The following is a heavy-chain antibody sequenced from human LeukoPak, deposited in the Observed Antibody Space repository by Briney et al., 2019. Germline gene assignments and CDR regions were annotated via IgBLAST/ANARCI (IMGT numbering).Heavy chain of an antibody. Sequence: SETLSLTCTVSGGSITSYHYSWIRQPPGKGLEWIGYIYYSGSTNYNPSLKSRVTISVDTSENQFSLKLSSVTAADTDVYYCARGRYYYDSSGYNDFDYWGQGTLVTVSS. V-gene: IGHV4-59*01. CDR2: IYYSGST. J-gene: IGHJ4*02. D-gene: IGHD3-22*01. CDR3: ARGRYYYDSSGYNDFDY. CDR1: GGSITSYH.